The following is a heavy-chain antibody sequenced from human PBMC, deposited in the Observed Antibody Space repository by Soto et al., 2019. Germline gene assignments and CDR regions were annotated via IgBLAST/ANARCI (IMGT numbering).Heavy chain of an antibody. V-gene: IGHV4-34*01. CDR2: INHSGNT. CDR3: ARGRKQLVLAYYDYYGMDV. J-gene: IGHJ6*02. D-gene: IGHD6-13*01. Sequence: QVQLQQWGAGLLKPSETLSLTCAVYGGSFNGYYWSWIRQPPGKGLEWIGEINHSGNTNYNPSVKSRVTISVDMSKNQFSLKLSSVTAADTAVYYCARGRKQLVLAYYDYYGMDVWGQGPTVTVSS. CDR1: GGSFNGYY.